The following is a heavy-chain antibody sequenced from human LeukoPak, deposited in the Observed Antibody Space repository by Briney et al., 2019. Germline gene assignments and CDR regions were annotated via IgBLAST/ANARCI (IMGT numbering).Heavy chain of an antibody. J-gene: IGHJ4*02. Sequence: PGGSLRLSCAASGFTFSSYWMSWVRQAPGKGLEWVANIKQDGSQKFYVDSVKGRFTISRDNAKNSLYLQMNSLRAEDTAVYYCARDRVTATTMAPFDYWGQGTLVTVSS. CDR1: GFTFSSYW. CDR2: IKQDGSQK. D-gene: IGHD2-21*02. V-gene: IGHV3-7*01. CDR3: ARDRVTATTMAPFDY.